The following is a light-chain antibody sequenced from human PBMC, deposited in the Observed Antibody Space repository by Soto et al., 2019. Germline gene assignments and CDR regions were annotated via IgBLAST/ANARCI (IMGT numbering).Light chain of an antibody. CDR3: SAWDDSLSADV. V-gene: IGLV1-47*01. CDR2: KNN. Sequence: QSVLTQPPSASGTPGQSVTMSCSGGRSNIGSNYVYWYQQLPGTAPKLLIYKNNQRPSGVPDRFSGSRSGTSASLAIGGLRSEDEADYFCSAWDDSLSADVFGGGTQLTVL. CDR1: RSNIGSNY. J-gene: IGLJ7*01.